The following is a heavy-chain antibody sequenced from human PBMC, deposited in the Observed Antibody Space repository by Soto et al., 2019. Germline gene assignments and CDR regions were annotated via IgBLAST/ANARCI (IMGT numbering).Heavy chain of an antibody. CDR3: ASSYGSGYPAFDY. J-gene: IGHJ4*02. CDR1: GDTFTFYS. CDR2: INPILSMS. V-gene: IGHV1-69*02. Sequence: QVQLVQSGAEVKRPGSSVKVSCKASGDTFTFYSINWVRQAPGLGLEWMGRINPILSMSNYAQRFQGRVTMTADKSTSTAYMELSSLRPEDTAIYYCASSYGSGYPAFDYWGQGALVPVSS. D-gene: IGHD3-10*01.